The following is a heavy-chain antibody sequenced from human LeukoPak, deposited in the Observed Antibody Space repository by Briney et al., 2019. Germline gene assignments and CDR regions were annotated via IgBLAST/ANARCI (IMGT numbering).Heavy chain of an antibody. Sequence: SQTLSLTCTVSGGSISSGGYYWSWIRQPAGKGLEYIGRIYSTGSTNYNPSLRSRVTISVDTSKNHFSLKLSSVTAADTAVYYCARETIVWGSSEYWGQGTLVTVSS. CDR3: ARETIVWGSSEY. V-gene: IGHV4-61*02. CDR2: IYSTGST. D-gene: IGHD2-15*01. CDR1: GGSISSGGYY. J-gene: IGHJ4*02.